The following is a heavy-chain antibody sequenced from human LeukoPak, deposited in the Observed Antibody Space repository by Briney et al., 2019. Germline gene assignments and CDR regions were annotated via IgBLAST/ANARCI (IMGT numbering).Heavy chain of an antibody. CDR1: GFTFSSYW. J-gene: IGHJ6*03. D-gene: IGHD3-10*02. CDR2: IKQDGSEK. V-gene: IGHV3-7*01. Sequence: GGSLRLSCAASGFTFSSYWMSWVRQAPGKGVEWVANIKQDGSEKYYVDSVKGRFTISRDNAKNSLYLQMNSLRAEDTAVYYCARVFGGYYYYMDVWGKGTTVTISS. CDR3: ARVFGGYYYYMDV.